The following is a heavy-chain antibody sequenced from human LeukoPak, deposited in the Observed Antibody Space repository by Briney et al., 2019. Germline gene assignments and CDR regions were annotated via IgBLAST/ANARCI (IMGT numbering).Heavy chain of an antibody. Sequence: PSETLSLTCTVSGGSISSYYWTWIRQPPGKGLEWIGYIYTSGSTNYNPSLKSRVTISVDTSKNHSSLKLDHLTAADHAGDYCWSPSPNSSGWYYFDYWGQGNLVTVSS. J-gene: IGHJ4*02. CDR2: IYTSGST. CDR1: GGSISSYY. CDR3: WSPSPNSSGWYYFDY. V-gene: IGHV4-4*08. D-gene: IGHD6-19*01.